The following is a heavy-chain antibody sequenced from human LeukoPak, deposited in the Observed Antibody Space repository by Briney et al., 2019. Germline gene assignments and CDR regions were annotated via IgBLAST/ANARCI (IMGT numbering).Heavy chain of an antibody. CDR2: ISSDGSST. CDR1: GFTFSNYW. CDR3: VRLVYCSGGSCRDY. J-gene: IGHJ4*02. Sequence: GGSLRLSCAASGFTFSNYWMHWVRQAPGKGLVWVSRISSDGSSTTYADSVKGRFTISRGNAKNTLYLQMNSLRAEDTAVYFCVRLVYCSGGSCRDYWGQGTLVTVSS. V-gene: IGHV3-74*01. D-gene: IGHD2-15*01.